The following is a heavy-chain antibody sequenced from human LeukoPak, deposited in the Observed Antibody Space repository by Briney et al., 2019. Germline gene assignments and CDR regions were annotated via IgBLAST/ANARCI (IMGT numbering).Heavy chain of an antibody. CDR3: ARQIGYGSGSNWFDP. CDR2: IYYSGST. CDR1: GGSISSYY. V-gene: IGHV4-59*08. J-gene: IGHJ5*02. D-gene: IGHD6-19*01. Sequence: SETLSLTCTVSGGSISSYYWSWIRQPPGKGLEWIGYIYYSGSTNYNPSLKSRVTISVDTSKNEFSLRLRSVTAADTAVYYCARQIGYGSGSNWFDPWGRGTLVTVSS.